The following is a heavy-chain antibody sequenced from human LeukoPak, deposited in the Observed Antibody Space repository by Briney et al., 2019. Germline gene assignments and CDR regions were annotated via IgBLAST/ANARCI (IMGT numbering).Heavy chain of an antibody. V-gene: IGHV3-73*01. CDR1: GFTFSGSA. CDR2: TRSKVNSYAT. J-gene: IGHJ4*02. D-gene: IGHD3-22*01. Sequence: GGSLKLSCAASGFTFSGSAIHWVRQASGKGLEWVGRTRSKVNSYATAYAASVKGRFTISRDDSKNTAYLQMNSPKTEDTALYYCTRLGYYDSSRYYQTDYWGQGTLVTVSS. CDR3: TRLGYYDSSRYYQTDY.